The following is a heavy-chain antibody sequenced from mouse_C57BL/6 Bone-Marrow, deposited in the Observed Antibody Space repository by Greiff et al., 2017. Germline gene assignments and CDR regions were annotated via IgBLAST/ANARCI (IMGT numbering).Heavy chain of an antibody. CDR1: GFTFSDYG. CDR3: ARYDGYVHYYAMDY. CDR2: ISSGSSTI. V-gene: IGHV5-17*01. Sequence: EVKLVESGGGLVKPGGSLKLSCAASGFTFSDYGMHWVRQAPEKGLEWVAYISSGSSTIYYADTVKGRFTISRDNAKNTLFLQMTSLRSEDTAMYYCARYDGYVHYYAMDYWGQGTSVTVSS. D-gene: IGHD2-3*01. J-gene: IGHJ4*01.